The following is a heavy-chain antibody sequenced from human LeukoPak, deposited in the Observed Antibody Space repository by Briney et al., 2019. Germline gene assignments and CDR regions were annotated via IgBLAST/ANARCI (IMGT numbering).Heavy chain of an antibody. J-gene: IGHJ4*02. V-gene: IGHV4-4*02. Sequence: SETLSLTCAVSGGSISSSNWWSLVRQPPGKGLEWIGEIYHSGSTNHNPSLKSRVTISVDKSKNQFSLKLSSVTAADTAVYYCARSSSSWIFDYWGQGTLVTVSS. D-gene: IGHD6-13*01. CDR2: IYHSGST. CDR1: GGSISSSNW. CDR3: ARSSSSWIFDY.